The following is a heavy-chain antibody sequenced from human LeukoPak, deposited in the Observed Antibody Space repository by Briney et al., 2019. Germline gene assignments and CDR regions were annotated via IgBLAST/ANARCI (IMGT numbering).Heavy chain of an antibody. J-gene: IGHJ3*02. D-gene: IGHD2-15*01. CDR2: IYYSGST. Sequence: SETLSLTCTVSGGSISSHYWSWIWQPPGKGLEWIGYIYYSGSTNYNPSLKSRVTISVDTSKNQFSLKLSSVTAAVTAVYYCARVVVAATPDAFDIWGQGTMVTVSS. V-gene: IGHV4-59*11. CDR3: ARVVVAATPDAFDI. CDR1: GGSISSHY.